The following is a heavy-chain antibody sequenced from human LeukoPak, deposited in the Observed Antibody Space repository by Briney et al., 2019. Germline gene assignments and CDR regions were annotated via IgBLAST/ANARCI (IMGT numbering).Heavy chain of an antibody. CDR1: GFTFISYA. D-gene: IGHD4-17*01. Sequence: GGSRRLSCAASGFTFISYAMSWVRQAPGKGLEWVSAISDSGGSTYYADSVKGRFTISRDNSKNTLYLQMNSLRVGDTAIYYCAKDTSTVPWYFDLWGRGTLVTVSS. CDR2: ISDSGGST. CDR3: AKDTSTVPWYFDL. V-gene: IGHV3-23*01. J-gene: IGHJ2*01.